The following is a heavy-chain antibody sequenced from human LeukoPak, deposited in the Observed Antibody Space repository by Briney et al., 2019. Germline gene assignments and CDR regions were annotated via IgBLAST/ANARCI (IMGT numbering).Heavy chain of an antibody. V-gene: IGHV3-7*01. Sequence: TGGSLRLSCAVSGFTFSSYCMTWVRQAPGKGLEWVANIKQGGSETYYVDSVKGRFAISRDIAKNSLYLQMNSLRAEDTAVYYCARGVLYSTDAFDIWGQGTMVIASS. CDR2: IKQGGSET. J-gene: IGHJ3*02. D-gene: IGHD5-18*01. CDR1: GFTFSSYC. CDR3: ARGVLYSTDAFDI.